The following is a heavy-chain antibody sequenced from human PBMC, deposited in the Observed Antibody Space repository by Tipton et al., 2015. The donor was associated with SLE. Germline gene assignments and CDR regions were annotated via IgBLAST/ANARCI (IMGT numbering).Heavy chain of an antibody. CDR3: ARQGGQWLDFDY. CDR2: IYYSGST. CDR1: GASISSYY. D-gene: IGHD6-19*01. J-gene: IGHJ4*02. V-gene: IGHV4-59*08. Sequence: TLSLTCTVSGASISSYYWSWIRQPPGKGLEWIEHIYYSGSTNYNPSLKSRVTISVDTSKNQFSLKLSSVTAADTAVYYCARQGGQWLDFDYWGQGTLVTVSS.